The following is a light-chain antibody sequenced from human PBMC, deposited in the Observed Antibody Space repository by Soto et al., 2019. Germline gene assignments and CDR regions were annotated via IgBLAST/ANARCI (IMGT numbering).Light chain of an antibody. CDR2: DVT. V-gene: IGLV2-14*01. J-gene: IGLJ1*01. Sequence: QSVRTQPASVSGSPGQSITISSTGTSSDVGGYNFVSWYQQHPDKAPKLMIYDVTNRPSGVSNRFSGSKSGNTASLTISGLQAEDEADYYCSSYTSISTYVFGTGTKVTVL. CDR1: SSDVGGYNF. CDR3: SSYTSISTYV.